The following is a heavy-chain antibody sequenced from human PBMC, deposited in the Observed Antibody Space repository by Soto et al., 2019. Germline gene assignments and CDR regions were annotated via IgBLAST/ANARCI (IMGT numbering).Heavy chain of an antibody. CDR2: VYHSWST. V-gene: IGHV4-59*01. CDR3: ARFGTSPNGNWFDP. D-gene: IGHD3-10*01. CDR1: GGSISSDY. Sequence: SETLSLTCTVSGGSISSDYWNWIRQPPGKGLEWIGYVYHSWSTKYNPSLKSRVTISVDTSKNQLSLKLSSVTAADTAVYYCARFGTSPNGNWFDPWGQGTLVTDSS. J-gene: IGHJ5*02.